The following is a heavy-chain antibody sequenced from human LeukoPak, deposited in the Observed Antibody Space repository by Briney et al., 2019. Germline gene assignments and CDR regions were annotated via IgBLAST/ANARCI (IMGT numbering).Heavy chain of an antibody. D-gene: IGHD6-19*01. CDR1: GGSFSGYY. V-gene: IGHV4-34*01. CDR2: INHSGST. CDR3: ARGPRAVANWFDP. Sequence: PSETLSLTCAVYGGSFSGYYWSWIRQPPGKGLEWIGEINHSGSTNYNPSLKSRVTISVDTSKNQFSLKLSSVTAADTAVYYCARGPRAVANWFDPWGQGTLVTVSS. J-gene: IGHJ5*02.